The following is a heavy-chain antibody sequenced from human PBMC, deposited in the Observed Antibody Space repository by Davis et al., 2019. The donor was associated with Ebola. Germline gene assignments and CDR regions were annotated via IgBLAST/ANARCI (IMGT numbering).Heavy chain of an antibody. CDR1: GFTFSTYS. Sequence: SLIPHCASPGFTFSTYSMHCVRQAQGKGLEWVAVIWYDGSNKYYADSVKGRFTISRDNSKNTLYLQMNSLRAEDTAVYYCARRRWLQMNWYFDLWGRGTLVTVSS. CDR3: ARRRWLQMNWYFDL. J-gene: IGHJ2*01. V-gene: IGHV3-33*08. D-gene: IGHD5-24*01. CDR2: IWYDGSNK.